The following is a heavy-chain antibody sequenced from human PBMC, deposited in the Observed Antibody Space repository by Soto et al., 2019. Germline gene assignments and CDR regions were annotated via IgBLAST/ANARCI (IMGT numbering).Heavy chain of an antibody. CDR2: IYYAGTT. Sequence: ETLSPTCSVSGGSINNYYWSWIRQPPGKGLEFIGYIYYAGTTTYNPSLKSRVTISVDMSKNQFSLKLSSVTAADTAVYYCARLGGYYQALDSWGQGTLVTVSS. D-gene: IGHD3-22*01. CDR1: GGSINNYY. J-gene: IGHJ4*02. V-gene: IGHV4-59*08. CDR3: ARLGGYYQALDS.